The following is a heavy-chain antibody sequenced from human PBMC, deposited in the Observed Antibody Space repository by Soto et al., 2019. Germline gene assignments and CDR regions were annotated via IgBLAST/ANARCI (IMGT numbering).Heavy chain of an antibody. D-gene: IGHD4-17*01. CDR2: IGGGPGAT. CDR1: GFTFSTYA. J-gene: IGHJ4*02. CDR3: AKNAMSTVTRRGQYFDS. V-gene: IGHV3-23*01. Sequence: GGSLRLSCAASGFTFSTYAMSWVRQAPGEGLEWVSGIGGGPGATYNAHSVKGRFIISRDNSKNKLYLQMNNLSVEDTAVYYCAKNAMSTVTRRGQYFDSWGQGTLVTVSS.